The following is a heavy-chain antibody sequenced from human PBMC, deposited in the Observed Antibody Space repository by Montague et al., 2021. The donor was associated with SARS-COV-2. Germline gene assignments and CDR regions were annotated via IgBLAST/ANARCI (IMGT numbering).Heavy chain of an antibody. D-gene: IGHD6-13*01. Sequence: CAISGDSDCVENSGWDWNRPSPSCGLVSLASADYSSKWHYDYAVSVKSRILIIPNISENQFSLQLNSVTPEDTAVYYCARYVHIGSTWPFSGYGIEVWGQGTTVTVSS. J-gene: IGHJ6*02. CDR3: ARYVHIGSTWPFSGYGIEV. CDR1: GDSDCVENSG. V-gene: IGHV6-1*01. CDR2: ADYSSKWHY.